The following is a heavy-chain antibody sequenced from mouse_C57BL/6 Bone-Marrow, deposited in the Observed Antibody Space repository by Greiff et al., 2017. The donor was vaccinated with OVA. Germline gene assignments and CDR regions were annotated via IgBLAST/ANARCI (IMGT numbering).Heavy chain of an antibody. Sequence: EVKVVESGEGLVKPGGSLKLSCAASGFTFSSYAMSWVRQTPEKRLEWVAYISSGGDYTNYADTVKGRFTISRDNARNTLYLQMSSLKSEDTAMYYCARIGYGGYFDVWGTGTTVTVSS. CDR2: ISSGGDYT. CDR1: GFTFSSYA. J-gene: IGHJ1*03. D-gene: IGHD1-2*01. V-gene: IGHV5S21*01. CDR3: ARIGYGGYFDV.